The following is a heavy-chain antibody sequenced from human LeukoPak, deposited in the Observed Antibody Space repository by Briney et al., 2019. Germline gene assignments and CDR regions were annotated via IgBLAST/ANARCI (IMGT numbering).Heavy chain of an antibody. J-gene: IGHJ4*02. V-gene: IGHV3-23*01. CDR1: GFIFSSYA. CDR3: ALSGGSERYGLEC. D-gene: IGHD3-3*01. Sequence: GGSLRLSCAASGFIFSSYAMSWVRQAPGKGLEWISAISVSDSTYYADSVKGRFTISRDNSKNTLYLQINSLRAEDTAVYYCALSGGSERYGLECWGQGTLVTVSS. CDR2: ISVSDST.